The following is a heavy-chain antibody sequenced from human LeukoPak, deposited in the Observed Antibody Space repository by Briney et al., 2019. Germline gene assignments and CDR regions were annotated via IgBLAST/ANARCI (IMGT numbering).Heavy chain of an antibody. CDR1: GVSISSSSYY. D-gene: IGHD6-19*01. CDR2: IYYSGST. V-gene: IGHV4-39*07. J-gene: IGHJ6*02. CDR3: ARASSHIAVAGTGIYYYYGMDV. Sequence: RSSETLSLTCTVSGVSISSSSYYWGWIRQPPGKGLEWIGSIYYSGSTNYNPSLKSRVTISVDTSKNQFSLKLSSVTAADTAVYYCARASSHIAVAGTGIYYYYGMDVWGQGTTVTVSS.